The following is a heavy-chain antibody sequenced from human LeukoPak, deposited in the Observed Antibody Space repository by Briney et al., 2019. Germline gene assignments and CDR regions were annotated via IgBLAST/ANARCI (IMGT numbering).Heavy chain of an antibody. Sequence: GGPLRLSCAASGFTFQDYAMPGVGQAPGKGLEWFAFIIRDGGSTYYAGSVKGRFTISRDNSKNSLYLQMNSLRTEDTALYYCAKLRTGAVASDAFDIWGQGTMVTVSS. D-gene: IGHD6-19*01. J-gene: IGHJ3*02. CDR2: IIRDGGST. CDR3: AKLRTGAVASDAFDI. CDR1: GFTFQDYA. V-gene: IGHV3-43*02.